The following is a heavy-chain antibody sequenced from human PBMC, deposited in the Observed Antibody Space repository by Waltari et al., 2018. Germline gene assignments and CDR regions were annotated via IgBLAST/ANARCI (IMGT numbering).Heavy chain of an antibody. D-gene: IGHD4-17*01. CDR2: ILPILGIA. CDR1: GDTFSSYT. V-gene: IGHV1-69*02. J-gene: IGHJ4*02. CDR3: ASPNDYGDYVPRY. Sequence: QVQLVQSGAEVKKPGSSVKVSCKASGDTFSSYTISWVRQAPGQGLEWMGRILPILGIANYAQKFQGRVTITADKSTSTAYMELSSLRSEDTAVYYCASPNDYGDYVPRYWGQGTLVTVSS.